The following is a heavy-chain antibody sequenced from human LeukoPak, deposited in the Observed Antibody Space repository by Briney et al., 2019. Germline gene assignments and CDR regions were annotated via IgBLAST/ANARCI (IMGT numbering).Heavy chain of an antibody. Sequence: GGSLRLSCAASGFTFSSYAMSWVRQAPGKGLEWVSAISGSGGSTYYADSVKGRFTISRDNSKNTLHLQMNSLRAEDTAVYYCATGILMRYYFDYWGQGTLVTVSS. CDR1: GFTFSSYA. CDR2: ISGSGGST. V-gene: IGHV3-23*01. D-gene: IGHD2-8*01. J-gene: IGHJ4*02. CDR3: ATGILMRYYFDY.